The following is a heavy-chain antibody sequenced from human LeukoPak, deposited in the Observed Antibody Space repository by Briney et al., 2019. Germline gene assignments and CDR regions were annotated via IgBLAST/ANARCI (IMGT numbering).Heavy chain of an antibody. Sequence: GASVKVSCKASGYTFSNYVMNWVRQAPGQGPEWMGWINTKTGNPTYAQGFTGRFVFSLDTSVSTAYLQISSLKAEDTAVYYCARDGVNYDILTGYYSPNGMDVWGQGTTVTVSS. V-gene: IGHV7-4-1*02. CDR3: ARDGVNYDILTGYYSPNGMDV. J-gene: IGHJ6*02. CDR2: INTKTGNP. D-gene: IGHD3-9*01. CDR1: GYTFSNYV.